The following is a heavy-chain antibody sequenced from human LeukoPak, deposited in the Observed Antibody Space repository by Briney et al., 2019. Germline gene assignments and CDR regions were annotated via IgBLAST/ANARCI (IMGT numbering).Heavy chain of an antibody. Sequence: SETLSLTCTVSGVSISSYYWSWIRQPAGKGLEWIGRIYTSGSTNYNPSLKSRVTMSVDTSKNQFSLKLSSVTAADTAAYYCARDEGSGRFDWFDPWGQGTLVTVSS. V-gene: IGHV4-4*07. CDR1: GVSISSYY. J-gene: IGHJ5*02. D-gene: IGHD3-10*01. CDR2: IYTSGST. CDR3: ARDEGSGRFDWFDP.